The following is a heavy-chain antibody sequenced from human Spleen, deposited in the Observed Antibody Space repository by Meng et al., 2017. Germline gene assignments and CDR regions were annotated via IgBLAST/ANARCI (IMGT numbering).Heavy chain of an antibody. D-gene: IGHD6-19*01. J-gene: IGHJ4*02. Sequence: GESLKISCKGSGYSFTSYWIGWVRQMPEKGLEWVGIIYPADSDTRYSPSFQGQVTISVDKSISTAYLQWNSLKTSDTGMYFCAREGVLAVAGTFDSWGQGTLVTVSS. CDR1: GYSFTSYW. V-gene: IGHV5-51*01. CDR3: AREGVLAVAGTFDS. CDR2: IYPADSDT.